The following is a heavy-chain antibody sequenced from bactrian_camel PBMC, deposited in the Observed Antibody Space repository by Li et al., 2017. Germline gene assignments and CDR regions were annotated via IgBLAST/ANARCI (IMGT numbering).Heavy chain of an antibody. V-gene: IGHV3S57*01. CDR1: LYIYSSYC. CDR3: AAWLRWVNWGEYEF. J-gene: IGHJ4*01. Sequence: VQLVESGGESVQAGGSLRLSCEISLYIYSSYCMGWFRQAPGKKREGVASIGSDGVTLYRDSVKGRFTISKDNAKNTLYLQMNNLKPEDTAVYSCAAWLRWVNWGEYEFWGQGTQVTVS. CDR2: IGSDGVT. D-gene: IGHD5*01.